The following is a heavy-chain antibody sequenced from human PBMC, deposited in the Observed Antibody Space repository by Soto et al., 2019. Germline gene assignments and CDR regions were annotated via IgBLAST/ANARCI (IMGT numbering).Heavy chain of an antibody. CDR3: ARRLMRFLESQYYYYMDV. CDR2: MNPNSGNT. V-gene: IGHV1-8*01. J-gene: IGHJ6*03. CDR1: GYTFTSYD. Sequence: ASVKVSWKASGYTFTSYDINWVRQATGQGLEWMGWMNPNSGNTGYAQKFQGRVTMTKNTSISTAYMELSSLRSEDTAVYYCARRLMRFLESQYYYYMDVWGKGTTVTVSS. D-gene: IGHD3-3*01.